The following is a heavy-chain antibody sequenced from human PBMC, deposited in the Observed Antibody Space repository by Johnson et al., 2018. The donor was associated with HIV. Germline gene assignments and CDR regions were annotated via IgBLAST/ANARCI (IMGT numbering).Heavy chain of an antibody. D-gene: IGHD2-15*01. Sequence: QVQLVESRGVLVQPGGSLRLSCAASGFTVSSYGMAWVRQAPGKGLEWVTVISFAGVKTYYADPVKGRFTIFRDNSKNTLYLQMDSLRVDDTAIYYCARRGGTGYSEPIDFWGQGTMVTVSS. V-gene: IGHV3-33*08. J-gene: IGHJ3*01. CDR3: ARRGGTGYSEPIDF. CDR1: GFTVSSYG. CDR2: ISFAGVKT.